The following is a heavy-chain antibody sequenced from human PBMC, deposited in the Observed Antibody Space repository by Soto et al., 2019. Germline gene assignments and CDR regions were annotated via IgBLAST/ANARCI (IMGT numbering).Heavy chain of an antibody. J-gene: IGHJ3*02. V-gene: IGHV3-74*01. D-gene: IGHD5-12*01. CDR2: ISEDGRFT. CDR1: GFAFSSYW. CDR3: VRKRVATGTPFVFDT. Sequence: GGSLRLSCAASGFAFSSYWMHWVRQAPGKGLVWVSRISEDGRFTTYADSVKGRFTISRDNAKNTLFLQMSSLRAEDTALYFCVRKRVATGTPFVFDTWGQGTMVTVSS.